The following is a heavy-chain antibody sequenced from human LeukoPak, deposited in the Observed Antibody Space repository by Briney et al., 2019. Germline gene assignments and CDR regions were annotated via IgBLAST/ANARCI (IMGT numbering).Heavy chain of an antibody. D-gene: IGHD3-22*01. CDR1: GYSISSGYY. CDR2: IYTSGST. V-gene: IGHV4-61*02. J-gene: IGHJ4*02. Sequence: PSETLSLTCTVSGYSISSGYYWSWIRQPAGKGLEWIGRIYTSGSTNYNPSLKSRVTISVDTSKNQFSLKLSSVTAADTAVYYCAREGDYYDSSGYYIIDYWGQGTLVTVSS. CDR3: AREGDYYDSSGYYIIDY.